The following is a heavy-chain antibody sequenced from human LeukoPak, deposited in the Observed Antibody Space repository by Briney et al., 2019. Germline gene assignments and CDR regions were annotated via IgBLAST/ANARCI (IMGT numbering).Heavy chain of an antibody. CDR1: GFTFSTYW. Sequence: PGGSPRLSCAASGFTFSTYWMHWVRQAPGKGLVWVSRIKSDGSTNYADSVKGRFTISRDNAKNTLSLQMNSLRPEDTGVYYCARAPSEIGGYYPEYFRNWGQGTLVTVSS. V-gene: IGHV3-74*01. J-gene: IGHJ1*01. CDR3: ARAPSEIGGYYPEYFRN. CDR2: IKSDGST. D-gene: IGHD3-3*01.